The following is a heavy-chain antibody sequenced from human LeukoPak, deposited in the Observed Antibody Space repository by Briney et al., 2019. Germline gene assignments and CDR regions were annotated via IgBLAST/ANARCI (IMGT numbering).Heavy chain of an antibody. J-gene: IGHJ6*02. CDR1: GFTFSSYS. D-gene: IGHD6-19*01. CDR3: ARDRSIAVAGDYYYYGMDV. V-gene: IGHV3-21*01. CDR2: ISSSSSYI. Sequence: GGSLRLSCAASGFTFSSYSMNWVRQAPGKGLEWVSSISSSSSYIYYADSVKGRFTISRDNAKNSLYPQMNSLRAEDTAVYYCARDRSIAVAGDYYYYGMDVWGQGTTVTVSS.